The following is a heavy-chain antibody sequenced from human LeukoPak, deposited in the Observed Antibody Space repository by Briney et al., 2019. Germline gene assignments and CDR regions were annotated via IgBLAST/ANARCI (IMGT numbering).Heavy chain of an antibody. Sequence: PSETLSLTCAVYGGSFSGYYWSWIRQSPGKGLEWIGEINHSGSTNYNPSLKSRVTISVDTSKNQFSLKLSSVTAADTAVYYCARGRSTVIWYFDLWGRGTLVTVSS. CDR2: INHSGST. CDR1: GGSFSGYY. D-gene: IGHD4-17*01. J-gene: IGHJ2*01. CDR3: ARGRSTVIWYFDL. V-gene: IGHV4-34*01.